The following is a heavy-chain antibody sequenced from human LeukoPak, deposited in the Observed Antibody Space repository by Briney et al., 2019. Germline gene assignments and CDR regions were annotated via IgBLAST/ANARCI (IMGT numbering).Heavy chain of an antibody. J-gene: IGHJ4*02. V-gene: IGHV4-39*01. CDR1: GGSISGSNYY. CDR3: ARLPGTNWMGGYYFDY. Sequence: SETLSLTCTVSGGSISGSNYYWGWVRQPPGKGLEWIGSIYYSGTTYYNPSLKSRVTISIDTSKNQFSLRLSSVTAADTAVYYCARLPGTNWMGGYYFDYWGQGTLVTVSS. D-gene: IGHD1-20*01. CDR2: IYYSGTT.